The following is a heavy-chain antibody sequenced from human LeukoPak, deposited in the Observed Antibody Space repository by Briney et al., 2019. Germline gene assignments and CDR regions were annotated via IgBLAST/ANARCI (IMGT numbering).Heavy chain of an antibody. CDR1: GAYIGSGGYY. CDR3: ARSNYYDMGGYFFFEF. V-gene: IGHV4-30-2*06. D-gene: IGHD3-22*01. Sequence: SETLSLTCTVSGAYIGSGGYYWSWIRQSPAKGLEWVGYIYPSGATYYNPSLQSRVTISVDTSKNQFSLKLTSVTAADTAVYYCARSNYYDMGGYFFFEFWGQGAQVAVSS. CDR2: IYPSGAT. J-gene: IGHJ4*02.